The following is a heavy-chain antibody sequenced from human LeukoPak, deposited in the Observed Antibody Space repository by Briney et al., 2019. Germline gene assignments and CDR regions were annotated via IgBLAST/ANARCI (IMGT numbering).Heavy chain of an antibody. CDR1: GFSFSTYA. V-gene: IGHV3-30*15. CDR3: ARDSGSGYYDSSGSFFDY. Sequence: GRSLRLPCAASGFSFSTYAMHWVRQAPGKGLEWVAVISDDGSDKYYADSVKGRFTISRDNSKNTLYLQMSSLRAEDTAVYYCARDSGSGYYDSSGSFFDYWGQGTLVTVSS. D-gene: IGHD3-22*01. J-gene: IGHJ4*02. CDR2: ISDDGSDK.